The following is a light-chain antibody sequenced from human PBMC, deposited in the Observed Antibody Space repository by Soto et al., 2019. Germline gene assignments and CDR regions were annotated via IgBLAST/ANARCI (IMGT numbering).Light chain of an antibody. CDR3: QQYFSWT. CDR2: GTS. J-gene: IGKJ1*01. V-gene: IGKV3-20*01. Sequence: EIVLTQSQGTLSVSPGERATLSCRASQTISSNHLAWYQQKPGQAPSLLIYGTSRRATGIPDGFSGSGSGTDFALTITRLVPEDSAIYDCQQYFSWTFGQGTKVEIK. CDR1: QTISSNH.